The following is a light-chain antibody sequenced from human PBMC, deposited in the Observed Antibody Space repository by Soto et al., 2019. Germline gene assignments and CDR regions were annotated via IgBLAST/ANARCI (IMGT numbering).Light chain of an antibody. V-gene: IGKV3-15*01. J-gene: IGKJ3*01. CDR1: QSISRN. CDR3: EQYNKCPLFT. Sequence: EIVMTQSPDILSVSPGERATLSCRASQSISRNLAWYQQRPGQSPRLLIYGGSTRATGIPARFSGSGSGPDSTLTISSLQSESFPLDYCEQYNKCPLFTFGRGTRVVIK. CDR2: GGS.